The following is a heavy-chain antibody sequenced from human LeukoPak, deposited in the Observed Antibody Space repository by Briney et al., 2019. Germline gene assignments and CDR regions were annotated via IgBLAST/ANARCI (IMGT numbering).Heavy chain of an antibody. V-gene: IGHV3-21*01. CDR3: ARDKIAAAGTDYYYGMDV. J-gene: IGHJ6*02. Sequence: PGGSLRLSCAASGFTFSSYNMNWVRQAPGKGLEWVSSISSSSSYIHYADSVKGRFTISRDNAKNSLYLQMNSLRAEDTAVYYCARDKIAAAGTDYYYGMDVWGQGTTVTVSS. CDR1: GFTFSSYN. D-gene: IGHD6-13*01. CDR2: ISSSSSYI.